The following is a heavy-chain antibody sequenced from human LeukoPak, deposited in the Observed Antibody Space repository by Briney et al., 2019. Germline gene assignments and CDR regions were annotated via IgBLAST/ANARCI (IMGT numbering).Heavy chain of an antibody. CDR1: GFTFSSYW. CDR3: ATMTTYDY. Sequence: GGSLRLSCAASGFTFSSYWMTWVRQAPGKGLEWVANINQDGGEKYYVDSVKGRFTISRGNAKNSLYLQMSSLRAEDTAAYYCATMTTYDYWGQGTLVTVSS. J-gene: IGHJ4*02. D-gene: IGHD4-17*01. CDR2: INQDGGEK. V-gene: IGHV3-7*01.